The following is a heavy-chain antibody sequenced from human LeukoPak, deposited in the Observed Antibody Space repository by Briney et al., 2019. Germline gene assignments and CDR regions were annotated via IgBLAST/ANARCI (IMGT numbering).Heavy chain of an antibody. CDR1: GFTFSSYA. CDR2: ISGSGGST. CDR3: AKVGGIAVAGMDYFDY. Sequence: EGSLRLSCAASGFTFSSYAMSWVRQAPGKGLEWVSAISGSGGSTYYADSVKGRFTISRDNSKNTLYLQMNSLRAEDTAVYYCAKVGGIAVAGMDYFDYWGQGTLVTVSS. J-gene: IGHJ4*02. V-gene: IGHV3-23*01. D-gene: IGHD6-19*01.